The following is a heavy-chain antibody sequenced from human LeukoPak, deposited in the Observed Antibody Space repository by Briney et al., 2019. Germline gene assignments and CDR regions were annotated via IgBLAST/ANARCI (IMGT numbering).Heavy chain of an antibody. CDR1: GFTFSSYW. CDR3: ARASPQRYGDFDI. D-gene: IGHD4/OR15-4a*01. V-gene: IGHV3-74*01. CDR2: IKTDGTTT. J-gene: IGHJ3*02. Sequence: PGGSLRLSCAASGFTFSSYWMDWVRQGPGKGLVWVSRIKTDGTTTNYADSVKGQFTISRDNAKNTLYLQMNGLTVEDTAVYYCARASPQRYGDFDIWGQGTMVSVSS.